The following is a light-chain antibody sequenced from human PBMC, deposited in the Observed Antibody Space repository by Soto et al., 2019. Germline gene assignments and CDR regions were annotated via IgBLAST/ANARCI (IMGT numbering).Light chain of an antibody. CDR1: QTVSSSY. V-gene: IGKV3-20*01. CDR3: HQYGSALPYT. CDR2: AAS. Sequence: EVVLTQSPGTLSLSPGERATLSCRASQTVSSSYLSWFQQIPGQPPRLLIYAASSRATGIPDRFNGSGSGTDFTLTISRLEPEYFAVYYCHQYGSALPYTFGQGTTLELK. J-gene: IGKJ2*01.